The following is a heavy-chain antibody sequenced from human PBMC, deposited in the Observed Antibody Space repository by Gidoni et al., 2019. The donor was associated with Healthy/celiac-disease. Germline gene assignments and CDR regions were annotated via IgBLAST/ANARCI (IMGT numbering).Heavy chain of an antibody. CDR3: ATMFCGGDCYSDY. V-gene: IGHV3-7*01. Sequence: EVQLVASGGGLVQPGGSLRISCAASGFTFSRFWMSWVRQAPGKGLEWVANIDQDGSEKYYVDSVKGRFTISRDNTKNSLYLQMNGLRAEDTAVYYCATMFCGGDCYSDYWGQGTLVTVSP. J-gene: IGHJ4*02. CDR1: GFTFSRFW. CDR2: IDQDGSEK. D-gene: IGHD2-21*02.